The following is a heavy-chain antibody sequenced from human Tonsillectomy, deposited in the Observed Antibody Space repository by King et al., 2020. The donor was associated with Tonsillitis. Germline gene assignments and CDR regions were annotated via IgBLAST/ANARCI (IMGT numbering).Heavy chain of an antibody. CDR2: IIPIIGMG. CDR3: ARGLYDSSGFTLGY. Sequence: QVQLVQSGAEVKKPGSSVKFSCKASGDTFSSHAITWVRQAPGQGLEWMGRIIPIIGMGNYAQKFQGRVTMTADTSTSTAYMELSSLRSEDTAVYYCARGLYDSSGFTLGYWGQGTLVTVSS. CDR1: GDTFSSHA. D-gene: IGHD3-22*01. V-gene: IGHV1-69*04. J-gene: IGHJ4*02.